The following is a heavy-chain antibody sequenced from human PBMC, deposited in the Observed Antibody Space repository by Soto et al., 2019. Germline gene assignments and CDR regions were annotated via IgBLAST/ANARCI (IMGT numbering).Heavy chain of an antibody. CDR1: GYSFSSYG. Sequence: ASVKVSCKASGYSFSSYGISWVRKAPGQWLEWMGGIIPIFGTANYAQKFQGRVTITADESTSTAYMELSSLRSEDTAVYYCARDRLYYDFWSGLFDYWGQGTLVTVSS. CDR2: IIPIFGTA. J-gene: IGHJ4*02. CDR3: ARDRLYYDFWSGLFDY. V-gene: IGHV1-69*13. D-gene: IGHD3-3*01.